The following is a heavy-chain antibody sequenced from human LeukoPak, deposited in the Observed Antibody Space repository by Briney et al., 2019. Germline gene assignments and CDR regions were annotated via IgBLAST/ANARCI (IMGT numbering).Heavy chain of an antibody. D-gene: IGHD3-9*01. CDR1: GFTFSDYY. CDR2: ISTSSRTI. CDR3: ARADRFDWSFDY. J-gene: IGHJ4*02. Sequence: GGSLRLSCAASGFTFSDYYMSWIRQAPGKGLEWISYISTSSRTIYYADSVKGRFTISRDNAKNSLYLQLNSLRAEDTAVYYCARADRFDWSFDYWGQGTLVTVSS. V-gene: IGHV3-11*01.